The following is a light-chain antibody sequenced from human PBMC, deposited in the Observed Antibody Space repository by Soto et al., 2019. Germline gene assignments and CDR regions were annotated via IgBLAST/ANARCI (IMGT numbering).Light chain of an antibody. CDR3: TSYTTNKTPL. Sequence: QSALTQPASVSGSPGQSITISCTGTSSDVGGYNYVSWYQQHPGKAPKLMIYDVSSRPSGVSNRFSGSKSGNTASLTISGLLSEDEADYYCTSYTTNKTPLFGGRTKVTVL. V-gene: IGLV2-14*03. CDR2: DVS. CDR1: SSDVGGYNY. J-gene: IGLJ2*01.